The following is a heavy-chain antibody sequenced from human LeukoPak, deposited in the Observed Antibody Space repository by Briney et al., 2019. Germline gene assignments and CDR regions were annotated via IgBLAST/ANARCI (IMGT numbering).Heavy chain of an antibody. Sequence: PSETLSLTCAVYGGSFSGYYWSWIRQPPGKGLEWIGEINHSGSTNYNPSPKSRVTISVDTSKNQFSLKLSSVTAADTAVYYCARVPRGSGSYTSWGQGTLVTVSS. V-gene: IGHV4-34*01. J-gene: IGHJ5*02. D-gene: IGHD3-10*01. CDR1: GGSFSGYY. CDR3: ARVPRGSGSYTS. CDR2: INHSGST.